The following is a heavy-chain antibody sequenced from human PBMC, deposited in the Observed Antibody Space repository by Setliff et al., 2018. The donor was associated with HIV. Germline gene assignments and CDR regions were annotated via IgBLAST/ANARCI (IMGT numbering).Heavy chain of an antibody. V-gene: IGHV4-34*01. CDR2: IHHSGST. CDR3: ARDRFGVPAND. CDR1: GESVSGYY. D-gene: IGHD3-3*01. Sequence: PSETLSLTCTVYGESVSGYYWTWIRQPPGKGLEWIGEIHHSGSTNYNPSLKSRVTILVDTSKNQFSLKLNSVTAADTAVYFCARDRFGVPANDWGQGILVTVSS. J-gene: IGHJ4*02.